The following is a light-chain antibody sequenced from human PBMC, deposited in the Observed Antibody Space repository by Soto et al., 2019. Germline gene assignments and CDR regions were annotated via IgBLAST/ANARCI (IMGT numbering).Light chain of an antibody. CDR1: LSVSSN. Sequence: EIVMTQSPATLSVSPGERATLSCRASLSVSSNLAWYQQKPGQAPRLLIYSTSTRATGIPAKFSGSASGTEFSLTISSLQSEDFAVYYCQQYNKWPLTFGGGTKVEIK. V-gene: IGKV3-15*01. J-gene: IGKJ4*01. CDR2: STS. CDR3: QQYNKWPLT.